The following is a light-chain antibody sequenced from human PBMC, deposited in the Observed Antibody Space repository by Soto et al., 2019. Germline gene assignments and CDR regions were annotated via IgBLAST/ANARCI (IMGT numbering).Light chain of an antibody. J-gene: IGLJ1*01. Sequence: QAVVTQPPSVSGAPGQRVTISCTGSSSNIGAGYDVHWYQQFPGTAPKLLIYANNNRPSGVPDRFSASKSGTSSSLAITGRQADDEADYYCQPYDPNLRGVLGPGTQLTVL. CDR3: QPYDPNLRGV. CDR1: SSNIGAGYD. CDR2: ANN. V-gene: IGLV1-40*01.